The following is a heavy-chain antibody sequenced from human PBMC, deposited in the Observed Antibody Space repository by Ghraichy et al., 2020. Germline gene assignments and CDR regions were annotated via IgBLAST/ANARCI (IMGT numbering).Heavy chain of an antibody. CDR3: AKPIWASGTHLFPLDY. J-gene: IGHJ4*02. D-gene: IGHD3-10*01. Sequence: GGSLRLSCAASGFTFDSYAMTWVRQAPGKGLEWVAGISGSGGSTFYADPVKGRFSISRDNSRNTVYLEMNSLRVEDAAVYYCAKPIWASGTHLFPLDYWGQGTLVTVSS. CDR1: GFTFDSYA. V-gene: IGHV3-23*01. CDR2: ISGSGGST.